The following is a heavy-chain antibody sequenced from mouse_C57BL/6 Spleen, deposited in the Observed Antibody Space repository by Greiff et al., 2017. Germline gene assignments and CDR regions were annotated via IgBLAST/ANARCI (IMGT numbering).Heavy chain of an antibody. CDR2: ILPGSGST. J-gene: IGHJ2*01. CDR1: GYTFTGYW. V-gene: IGHV1-9*01. D-gene: IGHD5-5*01. CDR3: ARRATYTFDY. Sequence: QVQLQQSGAELMKPGASVKLSCKATGYTFTGYWIEWVKQRPGHGLEWIGEILPGSGSTNYNAKFKGKATFTADTSSNTAYMQLSSLTTEDSAIYYCARRATYTFDYWGQGTTLTVSS.